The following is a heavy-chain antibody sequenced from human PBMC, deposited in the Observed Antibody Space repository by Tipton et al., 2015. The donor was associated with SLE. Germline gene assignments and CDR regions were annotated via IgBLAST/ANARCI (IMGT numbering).Heavy chain of an antibody. D-gene: IGHD3-10*01. J-gene: IGHJ6*02. CDR2: ISAYNGNT. CDR1: GGTFSSYA. Sequence: QSGPEVKKPGSSVKVSCKASGGTFSSYAISWVQQAPGQGLEWMGWISAYNGNTNYAQKLQGRVTMTTDTSTSTAYMELRSLRSDDTAVYYCARVMKLFGEGAGSSYYYYGMDVWGQGTTVTVSS. CDR3: ARVMKLFGEGAGSSYYYYGMDV. V-gene: IGHV1-18*01.